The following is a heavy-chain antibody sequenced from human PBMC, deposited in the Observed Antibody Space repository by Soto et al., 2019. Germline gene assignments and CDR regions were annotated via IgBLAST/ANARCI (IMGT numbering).Heavy chain of an antibody. Sequence: QVQLVQSGAEVKKPGASVKVSCKVSGYTLTELSMHWVRQAPGKGLERMGGFDPEDGETIYAQKFQGRVTMTEDTSTDTAYMELSSLRSEDTAVYYCATGDDSSGYYGGQFDYWGQGTLVTVSS. V-gene: IGHV1-24*01. CDR2: FDPEDGET. D-gene: IGHD3-22*01. CDR1: GYTLTELS. J-gene: IGHJ4*02. CDR3: ATGDDSSGYYGGQFDY.